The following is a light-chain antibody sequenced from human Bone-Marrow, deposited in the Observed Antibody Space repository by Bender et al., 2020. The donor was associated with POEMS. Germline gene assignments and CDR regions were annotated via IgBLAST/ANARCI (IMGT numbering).Light chain of an antibody. CDR1: SRGVSDYKY. CDR2: DVN. Sequence: QSALTQPASVSAAPGQSMIISSSGCSRGVSDYKYVSWHQQHPGKAPKLVIFDVNNRPSGISDRFSGSKSDNAASLTISGLQAEDEADYYCSSYTITTSFVFGSGT. J-gene: IGLJ1*01. CDR3: SSYTITTSFV. V-gene: IGLV2-14*03.